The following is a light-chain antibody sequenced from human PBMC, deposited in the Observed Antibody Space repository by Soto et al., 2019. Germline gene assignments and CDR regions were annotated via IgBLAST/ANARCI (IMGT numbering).Light chain of an antibody. CDR1: QSISSW. Sequence: DNQMTQSPSTLSASVGDRVTITCRASQSISSWLAWYQQKPGKAPKLLIYDASSLESGVPSRFSGSGSGTEFTLTLSSLQPDDFATYYCQQYGSYSPTFGQGTKVDIK. V-gene: IGKV1-5*01. CDR2: DAS. CDR3: QQYGSYSPT. J-gene: IGKJ1*01.